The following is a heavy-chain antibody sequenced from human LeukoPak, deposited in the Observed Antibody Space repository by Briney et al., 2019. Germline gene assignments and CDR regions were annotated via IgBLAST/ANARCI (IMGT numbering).Heavy chain of an antibody. CDR3: ARDPYSGDYGNYYYYYMDV. D-gene: IGHD1-26*01. CDR1: GFIFSTYS. J-gene: IGHJ6*03. CDR2: ISSTSGNK. V-gene: IGHV3-21*06. Sequence: GGSLRLSCTASGFIFSTYSMIWVRQAPGKGLEWVSSISSTSGNKYYADSVKGRFTISRDNAKNSLFLQMNNLSPDDTAVYFCARDPYSGDYGNYYYYYMDVWGKGTTVTISS.